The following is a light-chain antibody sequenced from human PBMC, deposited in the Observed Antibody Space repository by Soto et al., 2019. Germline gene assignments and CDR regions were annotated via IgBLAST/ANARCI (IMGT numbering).Light chain of an antibody. CDR1: QSISTY. Sequence: IEMTQYTSSLSASVGDRVTITCRASQSISTYLNWYQQKPGKAPELLIYAASSLQSGVPSRFSGSGSGTDFALTISSLQPEDFATYYCQQSYSTPITFGQGTRLEIK. J-gene: IGKJ5*01. V-gene: IGKV1-39*01. CDR2: AAS. CDR3: QQSYSTPIT.